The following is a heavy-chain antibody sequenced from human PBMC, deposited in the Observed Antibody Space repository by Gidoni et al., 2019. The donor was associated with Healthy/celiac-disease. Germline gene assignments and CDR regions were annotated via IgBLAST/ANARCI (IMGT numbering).Heavy chain of an antibody. V-gene: IGHV1-46*01. D-gene: IGHD3-9*01. Sequence: QVQLVQSGAEVKKPGASVKVSCQASGYTFPSYYMHWVRQAPGQGLEWMGIITPSGGSTSYAQKFQGRVTMTRDTSTSTVYMELSSLRSEDTAVYYCARDLAYFDWLSPTDAFDIWGQGTMVTVSS. CDR2: ITPSGGST. J-gene: IGHJ3*02. CDR1: GYTFPSYY. CDR3: ARDLAYFDWLSPTDAFDI.